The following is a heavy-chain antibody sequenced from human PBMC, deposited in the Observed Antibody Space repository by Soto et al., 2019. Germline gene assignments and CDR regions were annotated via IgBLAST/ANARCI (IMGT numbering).Heavy chain of an antibody. CDR2: ISSNGGST. CDR1: GFTFSSYA. J-gene: IGHJ4*02. V-gene: IGHV3-64*01. D-gene: IGHD6-6*01. Sequence: GGSLRLSCAASGFTFSSYAMHWVRQAPGKGLEYVSAISSNGGSTYYANSVKGRFTISRDNSKNTLDLQMGSLRAEDMAVYYCARSRSARTSAFDYWGQGTLVTVSS. CDR3: ARSRSARTSAFDY.